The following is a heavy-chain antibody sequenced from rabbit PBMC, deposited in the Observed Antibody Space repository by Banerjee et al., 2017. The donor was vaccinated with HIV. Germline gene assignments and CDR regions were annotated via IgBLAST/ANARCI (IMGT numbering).Heavy chain of an antibody. CDR1: GFPLSSYA. Sequence: QEQLEESGGDLVKPEGSLTLTCTASGFPLSSYAMLWVRQAPGKGLEWIGTIRSSGSTYYASWAKGRFTISKTSSTTVTLQMTSLTAADTATYFCARSSGWLQWNLWGPGTLVTVS. V-gene: IGHV1S45*01. D-gene: IGHD4-1*01. CDR2: IRSSGST. CDR3: ARSSGWLQWNL. J-gene: IGHJ4*01.